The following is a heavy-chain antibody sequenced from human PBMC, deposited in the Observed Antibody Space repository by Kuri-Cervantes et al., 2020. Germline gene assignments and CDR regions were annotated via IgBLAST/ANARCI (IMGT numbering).Heavy chain of an antibody. D-gene: IGHD6-19*01. Sequence: GESLKISCAASGFTFSGYWMSWVRQAPGKGLEWVANIKQDGSEKYYVDSVKGRFTISRDNAKNSLYLQMNSLRAEDTAVYYCARDGVAVAGTPLYYYYGMDVWGQGTTVTVSS. CDR2: IKQDGSEK. J-gene: IGHJ6*02. CDR1: GFTFSGYW. CDR3: ARDGVAVAGTPLYYYYGMDV. V-gene: IGHV3-7*01.